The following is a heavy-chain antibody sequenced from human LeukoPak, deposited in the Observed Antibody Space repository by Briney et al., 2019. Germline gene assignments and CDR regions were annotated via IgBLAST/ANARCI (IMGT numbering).Heavy chain of an antibody. CDR2: ISYDGSNK. D-gene: IGHD2-2*01. V-gene: IGHV3-30*19. Sequence: GGSLRLSCAASGFTFSSYGMHWVRQAPGKGLEWVAVISYDGSNKYYADSVKGRFTISRDNSKNTLYLQMNSLRAEDTAVYYCARERFVVVPAAYYFDYWGQGTLVTVSS. J-gene: IGHJ4*02. CDR3: ARERFVVVPAAYYFDY. CDR1: GFTFSSYG.